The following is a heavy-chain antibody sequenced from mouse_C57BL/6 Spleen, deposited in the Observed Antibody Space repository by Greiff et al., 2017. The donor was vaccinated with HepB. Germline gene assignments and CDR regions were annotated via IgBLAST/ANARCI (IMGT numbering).Heavy chain of an antibody. CDR2: IDPSDSYT. D-gene: IGHD1-1*01. Sequence: QVQLQQPGAELVKPRASVKLSCKASGYTFTSYWMQWVKQRPGQGLEWIGEIDPSDSYTNYNQKFKGKATLTVDTSSSTAYMQLSSLTSEDSAVYYCARKFDYYGIPYYAMDYWGQGTSVTVSS. V-gene: IGHV1-50*01. CDR1: GYTFTSYW. J-gene: IGHJ4*01. CDR3: ARKFDYYGIPYYAMDY.